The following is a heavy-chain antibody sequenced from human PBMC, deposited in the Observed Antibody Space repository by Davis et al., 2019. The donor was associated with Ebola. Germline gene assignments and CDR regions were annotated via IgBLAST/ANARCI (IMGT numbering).Heavy chain of an antibody. J-gene: IGHJ4*02. CDR1: GGSISSGGYY. CDR3: ARATGFGELLYGDYFDY. D-gene: IGHD3-10*01. Sequence: MPSETLSLTCTVSGGSISSGGYYWSWIRQHPGKGLEWIGYIYYSGSTYYNPSLKSRVTISVDRSKNQFSLKLSSVTAADTAVYYCARATGFGELLYGDYFDYWGQGTLVTVSS. V-gene: IGHV4-31*03. CDR2: IYYSGST.